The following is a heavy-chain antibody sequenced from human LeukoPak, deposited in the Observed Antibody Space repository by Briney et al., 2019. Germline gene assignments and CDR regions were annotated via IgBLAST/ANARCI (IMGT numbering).Heavy chain of an antibody. CDR2: ISYDGTNK. J-gene: IGHJ4*02. CDR3: AKVNRGGYDSFDY. D-gene: IGHD5-12*01. V-gene: IGHV3-30*04. CDR1: GFTFSSYA. Sequence: PGGSLRLSCAASGFTFSSYAMHWVRQAPGKGLEWVTIISYDGTNKYYADSVKGRFTISRDNPKNTLYLQMNSLRVDDTAVFYCAKVNRGGYDSFDYWGQGTLVTVSS.